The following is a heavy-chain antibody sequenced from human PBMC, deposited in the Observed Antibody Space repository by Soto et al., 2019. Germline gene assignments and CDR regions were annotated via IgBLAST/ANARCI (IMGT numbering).Heavy chain of an antibody. Sequence: GGSLRLSCAASGFTFSSYGMHWVRQAPGKGLEWVAVISYDGSNKYYADSVKGRFTISRDNSKNTLYLQMNSLRAEDTAVYYCAKTKYGSANYYFDYWGQGTLVTVSS. CDR2: ISYDGSNK. CDR3: AKTKYGSANYYFDY. J-gene: IGHJ4*02. V-gene: IGHV3-30*18. D-gene: IGHD3-10*01. CDR1: GFTFSSYG.